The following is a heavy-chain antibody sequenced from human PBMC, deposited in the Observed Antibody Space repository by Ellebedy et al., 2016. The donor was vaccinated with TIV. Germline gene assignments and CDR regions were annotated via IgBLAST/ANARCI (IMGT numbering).Heavy chain of an antibody. V-gene: IGHV4-59*01. CDR1: GGSISSYY. J-gene: IGHJ5*02. CDR2: IYYSGST. CDR3: ARAKYYDFWSGSEGWFDP. D-gene: IGHD3-3*01. Sequence: MPSETLSLTCTVSGGSISSYYWSWIRQPPGKGLEWIGYIYYSGSTNYNPSLKSRVTISVDTSKNQFSLKLSSVTAADTAVYYCARAKYYDFWSGSEGWFDPWGQGTLVTVSS.